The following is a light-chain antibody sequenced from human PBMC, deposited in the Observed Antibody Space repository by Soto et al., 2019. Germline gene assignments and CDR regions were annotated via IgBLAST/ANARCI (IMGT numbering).Light chain of an antibody. CDR2: IST. V-gene: IGLV1-40*01. Sequence: QSVLTQPPSVSGAPGQRVTISCTGSSSNIGTGFDVHWYRHLPGTAPKLLIYISTNRPSGVPDRFSGSKSGTSASLAITGLQAEDEAHYYCQSYDSSLSGYGFGSGTKLTVL. J-gene: IGLJ1*01. CDR1: SSNIGTGFD. CDR3: QSYDSSLSGYG.